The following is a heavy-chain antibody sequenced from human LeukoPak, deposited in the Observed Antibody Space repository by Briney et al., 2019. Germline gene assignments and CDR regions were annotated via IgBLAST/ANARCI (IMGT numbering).Heavy chain of an antibody. V-gene: IGHV4-34*01. CDR2: INHSGST. D-gene: IGHD4-23*01. CDR1: GGSFSGYY. CDR3: ARLKPDYGGKNAFDI. Sequence: SETLSLTCAVYGGSFSGYYWSWIRQPPGKGLEWIGEINHSGSTNYNPSLKSRVTISVDTSENQFSLKLSSVTAADTAVYYCARLKPDYGGKNAFDIWGQGTMITVSS. J-gene: IGHJ3*02.